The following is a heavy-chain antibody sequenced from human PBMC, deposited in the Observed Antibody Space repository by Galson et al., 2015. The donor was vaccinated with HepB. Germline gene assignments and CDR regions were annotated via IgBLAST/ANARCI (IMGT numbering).Heavy chain of an antibody. J-gene: IGHJ4*02. Sequence: SLRLSCAASGFALSSYTMHWVRQAPGTGLEWVAVISYDGSNKYYADSVKGRFTVSRDYSENTLYLQMNSVRTEDTAIYYCARDFRGLRGRFLADAYFDYWGQGTLLTVSS. V-gene: IGHV3-30*04. CDR1: GFALSSYT. CDR3: ARDFRGLRGRFLADAYFDY. CDR2: ISYDGSNK. D-gene: IGHD1-26*01.